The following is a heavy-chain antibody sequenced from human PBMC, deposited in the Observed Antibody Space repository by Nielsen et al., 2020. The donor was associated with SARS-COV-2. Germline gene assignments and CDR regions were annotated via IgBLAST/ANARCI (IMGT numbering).Heavy chain of an antibody. D-gene: IGHD4-23*01. CDR1: GYTFTNYY. V-gene: IGHV1-46*01. CDR3: ARDQTGGNSGGIDY. J-gene: IGHJ4*02. CDR2: INTSDGST. Sequence: ASVKVSCKASGYTFTNYYMHWVRQAPGQGLEWMGIINTSDGSTTYAQKFQGRVTMTRDTSTSTVYMELSSLRSEDTAVYYCARDQTGGNSGGIDYWGQGTLVTVSS.